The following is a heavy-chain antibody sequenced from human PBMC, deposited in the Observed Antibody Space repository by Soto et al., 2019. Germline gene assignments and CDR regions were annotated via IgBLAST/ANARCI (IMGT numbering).Heavy chain of an antibody. V-gene: IGHV4-39*07. CDR1: GGSISSSSYY. CDR2: IYHSGST. J-gene: IGHJ5*02. Sequence: PSETLSLTCTVSGGSISSSSYYWGWIRQPPGKGLEWIGEIYHSGSTNYNPSLKSRVTISVDKSKNQFSLKLSSVTAADTAVYYCARDQRLLLRLPTYNWFDPWGQGTLVTVSS. CDR3: ARDQRLLLRLPTYNWFDP. D-gene: IGHD3-22*01.